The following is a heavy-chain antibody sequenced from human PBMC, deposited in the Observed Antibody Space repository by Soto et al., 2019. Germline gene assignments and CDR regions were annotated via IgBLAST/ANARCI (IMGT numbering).Heavy chain of an antibody. Sequence: GGSLRLSCAASGFTFSSYAMSWVRQAPGKGLEWVSAISGSGGSTYYADSVKGRFTISRDNSKNTLYLQMNSLRAEDTAVYYCARHSGAYSSSWYGSWYFDLWGRGTLVTVSS. CDR3: ARHSGAYSSSWYGSWYFDL. CDR1: GFTFSSYA. J-gene: IGHJ2*01. V-gene: IGHV3-23*01. CDR2: ISGSGGST. D-gene: IGHD6-13*01.